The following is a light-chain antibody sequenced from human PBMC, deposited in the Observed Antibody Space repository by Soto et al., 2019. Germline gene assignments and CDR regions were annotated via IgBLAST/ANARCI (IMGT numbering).Light chain of an antibody. V-gene: IGKV1-39*01. CDR2: HST. CDR1: QSIISH. Sequence: IQMTQSPSSLSASVGDRATITCRSSQSIISHLNWYQQKPGKAPKLLIYHSTTLQSGVPSRFSGSGSGTDFTLTISSLQPEDFASYYCQHTYTTPITFGQGTRLEIK. CDR3: QHTYTTPIT. J-gene: IGKJ5*01.